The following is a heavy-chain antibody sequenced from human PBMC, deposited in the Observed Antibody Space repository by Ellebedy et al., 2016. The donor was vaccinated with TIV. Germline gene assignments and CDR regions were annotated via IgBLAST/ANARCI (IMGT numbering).Heavy chain of an antibody. CDR3: ARERSTVTTVDY. Sequence: GESLKISXPASGFTFSSYAMHWVRQAPGKGLEWVAVISYDGSIKYYADSVKGRFTISRDNSKNTLYLQMNSLRAEDTAVYYCARERSTVTTVDYWGQGTLVTVSS. CDR1: GFTFSSYA. D-gene: IGHD4-17*01. J-gene: IGHJ4*02. CDR2: ISYDGSIK. V-gene: IGHV3-30-3*01.